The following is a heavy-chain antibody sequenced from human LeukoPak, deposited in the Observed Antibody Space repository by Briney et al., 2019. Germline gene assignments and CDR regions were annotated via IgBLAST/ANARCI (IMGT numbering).Heavy chain of an antibody. V-gene: IGHV3-30*18. CDR3: AKDAYCGGDCYSDYYYYGMDV. Sequence: PGGSLRLSCAASGVTFSSYGMHWVRQAPGKGLEWVAVISYDGSNKYYADSVKGRFTISRDNSKNTLYLQMNSLRAEDTAVYYCAKDAYCGGDCYSDYYYYGMDVWGQGTTVTVSS. D-gene: IGHD2-21*02. J-gene: IGHJ6*02. CDR1: GVTFSSYG. CDR2: ISYDGSNK.